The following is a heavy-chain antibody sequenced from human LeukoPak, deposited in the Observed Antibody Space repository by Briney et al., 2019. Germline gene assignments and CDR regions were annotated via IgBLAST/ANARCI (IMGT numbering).Heavy chain of an antibody. CDR3: AKGMVRGVIYFDY. CDR2: ISGSGGST. D-gene: IGHD3-10*01. CDR1: GFTFSSHA. V-gene: IGHV3-23*01. J-gene: IGHJ4*02. Sequence: GGSLRLFCAASGFTFSSHAMSWVRQAPGKGLEWVSAISGSGGSTYYADSVKGRFTISRDNSKNTLYLQMNSLRAEDTAVYYCAKGMVRGVIYFDYWGQGTLVTVSS.